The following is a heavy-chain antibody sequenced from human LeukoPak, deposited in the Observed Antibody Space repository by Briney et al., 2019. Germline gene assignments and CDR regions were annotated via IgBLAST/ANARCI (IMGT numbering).Heavy chain of an antibody. D-gene: IGHD4-23*01. J-gene: IGHJ4*02. CDR3: AKEPYGGNHFDY. Sequence: GGSLRLSCAASGFTFDDYTMHWVRQAPGKGLEWVSLISWDGGSTYYADSVKGRFTISRDNSKNSLYLQMNSLRTEDTALYYCAKEPYGGNHFDYWGQGTLVTVSS. V-gene: IGHV3-43*01. CDR2: ISWDGGST. CDR1: GFTFDDYT.